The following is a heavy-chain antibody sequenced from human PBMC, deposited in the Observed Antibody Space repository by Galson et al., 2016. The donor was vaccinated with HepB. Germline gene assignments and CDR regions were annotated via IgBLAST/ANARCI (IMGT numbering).Heavy chain of an antibody. CDR3: AREGQLLWFGAFKYYFDY. Sequence: SCKASGYTFTNYAIHWVRQAPGQRLEWMGWINAGNGNTNYSPKFQGRVTITRDTSASTAFMELRSLRSEDTAVYYCAREGQLLWFGAFKYYFDYWGRGTLVTVSS. CDR1: GYTFTNYA. J-gene: IGHJ4*02. CDR2: INAGNGNT. D-gene: IGHD3-10*01. V-gene: IGHV1-3*01.